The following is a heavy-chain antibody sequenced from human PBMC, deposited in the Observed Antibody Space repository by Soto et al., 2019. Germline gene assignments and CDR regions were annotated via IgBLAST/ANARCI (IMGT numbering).Heavy chain of an antibody. CDR1: GGAFSSYR. CDR2: IVPIYRTA. Sequence: GGSGKVCCKASGGAFSSYRFNWVRQARGQGLEWLGGIVPIYRTADYAQKFQGRVTITADESTRTVYLELSSLKSQDTALYYCARDSGAKLSSSWGQGTLVTVSS. V-gene: IGHV1-69*13. D-gene: IGHD6-13*01. J-gene: IGHJ4*02. CDR3: ARDSGAKLSSS.